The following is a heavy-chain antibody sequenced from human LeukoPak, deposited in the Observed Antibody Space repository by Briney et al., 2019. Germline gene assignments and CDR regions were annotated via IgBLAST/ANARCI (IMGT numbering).Heavy chain of an antibody. CDR3: ARAILDGAFDI. V-gene: IGHV3-53*01. D-gene: IGHD1-1*01. Sequence: GGSLRLSCAASGFTVSSNYMSWVRQAPGKGLEWVSVIYSGGSTYYADSVKGRFTISRDNSKNTLYLQMNSLRAEDTAVYYCARAILDGAFDIWGQGTMVTVSS. J-gene: IGHJ3*02. CDR2: IYSGGST. CDR1: GFTVSSNY.